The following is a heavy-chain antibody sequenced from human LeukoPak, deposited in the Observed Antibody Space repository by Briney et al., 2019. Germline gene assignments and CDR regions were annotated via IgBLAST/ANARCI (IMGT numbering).Heavy chain of an antibody. J-gene: IGHJ4*02. V-gene: IGHV4-4*07. CDR1: GGSMTGYY. CDR3: ARQPYMLGAYYFDY. D-gene: IGHD1-26*01. CDR2: IYSSGST. Sequence: SETLSLTCTVSGGSMTGYYWSWIRQPAGKGLEWIGRIYSSGSTNYNPSLKSRLTMSVDTSKNQFSLKLGSVTAADTAVYYCARQPYMLGAYYFDYWGQGTLVTVSS.